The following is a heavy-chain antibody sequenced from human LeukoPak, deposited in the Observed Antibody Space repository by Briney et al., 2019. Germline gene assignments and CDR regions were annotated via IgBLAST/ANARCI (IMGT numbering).Heavy chain of an antibody. CDR3: AHVDSSGYYLLFDY. J-gene: IGHJ4*02. D-gene: IGHD3-22*01. CDR2: IYWDDDK. CDR1: GFSLSTSGVG. Sequence: VSGPTLVKPTQTLTLTCTFSGFSLSTSGVGVGWIRQPPGKALEWLALIYWDDDKRYSPSLKSRLTITKDTSKNQVVLTVTNMDPVDTATYYCAHVDSSGYYLLFDYWGQGTLVTVSS. V-gene: IGHV2-5*02.